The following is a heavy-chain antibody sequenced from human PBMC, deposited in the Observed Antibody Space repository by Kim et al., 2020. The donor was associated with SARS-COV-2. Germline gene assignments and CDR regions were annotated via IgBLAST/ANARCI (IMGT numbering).Heavy chain of an antibody. Sequence: GRGWMGGISPVFGTAYYAQKFQCRVTITADESTGTAYMELRSLRYEDTAVYFCARYYYDGSGYHYYFDYWGQGTLVTVSS. V-gene: IGHV1-69*01. CDR2: ISPVFGTA. D-gene: IGHD3-22*01. CDR3: ARYYYDGSGYHYYFDY. J-gene: IGHJ4*02.